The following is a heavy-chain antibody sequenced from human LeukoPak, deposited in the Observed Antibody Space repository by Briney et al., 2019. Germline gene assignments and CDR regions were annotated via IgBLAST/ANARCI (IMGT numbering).Heavy chain of an antibody. CDR3: ARGGVGLVIIPGWEYDYYGLDV. CDR2: ISSSARYM. Sequence: TGGFLRLSCAASGFTLSTYSMNWVRQAAGKGLEWVSSISSSARYMYYADSVKGRFTISRDNAKNSLYLQMNSLRAEDTAVYYCARGGVGLVIIPGWEYDYYGLDVWGQGTTVTVSS. J-gene: IGHJ6*02. D-gene: IGHD3/OR15-3a*01. V-gene: IGHV3-21*01. CDR1: GFTLSTYS.